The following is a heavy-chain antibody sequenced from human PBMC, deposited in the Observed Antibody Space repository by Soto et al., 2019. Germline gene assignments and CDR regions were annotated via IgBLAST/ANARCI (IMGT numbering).Heavy chain of an antibody. CDR3: ARTRLRQQLATKAFDI. V-gene: IGHV4-4*02. Sequence: SETLSLTCAVSSGSISSSNWWSWVRQPPGKGLEWIGEIYHSGSTNYNPSLKSRVTISVDKSKNQFSLKLSSVPAADTAVYYCARTRLRQQLATKAFDIWGQGTMVTVSS. D-gene: IGHD6-13*01. CDR2: IYHSGST. J-gene: IGHJ3*02. CDR1: SGSISSSNW.